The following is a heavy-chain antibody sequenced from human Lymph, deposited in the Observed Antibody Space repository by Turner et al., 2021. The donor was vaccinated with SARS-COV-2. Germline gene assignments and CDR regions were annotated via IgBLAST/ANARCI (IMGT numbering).Heavy chain of an antibody. CDR3: AKGRRFGMDV. V-gene: IGHV3-9*01. Sequence: EVQLVESGGGLVQPGRSLRLACAASGFTFDEYAMHWVRQAQGKGLEWVSGISWNSGSIGYADSVKGRFTISRDNAKNSLYLQMNSLRAEDTALYYCAKGRRFGMDVWGQGTTVTVSS. J-gene: IGHJ6*02. CDR1: GFTFDEYA. CDR2: ISWNSGSI.